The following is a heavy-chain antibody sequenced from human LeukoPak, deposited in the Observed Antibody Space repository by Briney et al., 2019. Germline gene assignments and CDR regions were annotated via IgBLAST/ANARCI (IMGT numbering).Heavy chain of an antibody. CDR1: GDSISSSGYY. D-gene: IGHD3-10*01. CDR3: ARRKYYTIEN. V-gene: IGHV4-39*01. Sequence: SETLSLTCTVSGDSISSSGYYWGWIRQPPGKGLEWIASIYYSGRTYYNPSLKSRITIAVDSSKNQFSLRLSSVTAADTAVYYCARRKYYTIENWGQGTLVTVSS. J-gene: IGHJ4*02. CDR2: IYYSGRT.